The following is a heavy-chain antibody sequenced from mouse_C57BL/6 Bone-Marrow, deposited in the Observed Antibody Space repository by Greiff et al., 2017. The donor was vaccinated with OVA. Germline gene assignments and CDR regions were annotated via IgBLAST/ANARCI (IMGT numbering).Heavy chain of an antibody. CDR2: IYPGDGDT. J-gene: IGHJ3*01. D-gene: IGHD3-2*02. CDR1: GYAFSSSW. Sequence: VQLQQSGPELVKPGASVKISCKASGYAFSSSWMNWVKQRPGKGLEWIGRIYPGDGDTNYNGKFKGKATLTADKSSSTAYMQLSSLTSEDSAVYFCARVLDSSGTWFAYWGQGTLVTVSA. CDR3: ARVLDSSGTWFAY. V-gene: IGHV1-82*01.